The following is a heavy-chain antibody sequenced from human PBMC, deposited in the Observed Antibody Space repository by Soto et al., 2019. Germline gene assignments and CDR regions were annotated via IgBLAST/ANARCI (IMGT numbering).Heavy chain of an antibody. D-gene: IGHD3-22*01. Sequence: GGSLRVSCAASGFTCSSYAMTWVRQAQGKGLEWVSVISGSGGSTHYADSVKGRFTISRDNAKNSLYLQMNSLRAEDTAVYYCARDRSYYYDSSGYYGTDYWGQGTLVTVSS. CDR1: GFTCSSYA. J-gene: IGHJ4*02. CDR2: ISGSGGST. CDR3: ARDRSYYYDSSGYYGTDY. V-gene: IGHV3-23*01.